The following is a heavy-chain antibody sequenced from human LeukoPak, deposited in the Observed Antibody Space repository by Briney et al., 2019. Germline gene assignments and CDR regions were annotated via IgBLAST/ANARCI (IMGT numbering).Heavy chain of an antibody. CDR1: GYTFTSYG. J-gene: IGHJ4*02. CDR3: ARELYSYGSSGIDY. Sequence: AASVKVSCKASGYTFTSYGISWVRQAPGQGLEWMGWISAYNGNTNYAQKLQGRVTMTTDTSTSTAYMELRSLRSDDTAVYYCARELYSYGSSGIDYWGQGTLVTVSS. D-gene: IGHD5-18*01. V-gene: IGHV1-18*01. CDR2: ISAYNGNT.